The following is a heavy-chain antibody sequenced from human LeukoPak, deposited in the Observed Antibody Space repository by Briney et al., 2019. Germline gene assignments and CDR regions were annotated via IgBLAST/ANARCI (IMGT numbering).Heavy chain of an antibody. Sequence: GGSLRLSCAPSGFTFSSYSMNWVRQAPGKGLEWVSSISSSSSYIYYADSVKGRFTISRDNAKNSLYLQMNSLRAEDTAVYYCARLIRGVAAPINWFDPWGQGTLVTVSS. V-gene: IGHV3-21*01. D-gene: IGHD6-6*01. J-gene: IGHJ5*02. CDR3: ARLIRGVAAPINWFDP. CDR2: ISSSSSYI. CDR1: GFTFSSYS.